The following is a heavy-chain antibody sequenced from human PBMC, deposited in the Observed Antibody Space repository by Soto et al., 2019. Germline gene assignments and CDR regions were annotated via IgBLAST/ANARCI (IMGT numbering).Heavy chain of an antibody. CDR2: ISAYNGNT. CDR1: GYTFTSYG. Sequence: ASVKVSCKASGYTFTSYGISWVRQAPGQGLEWMGWISAYNGNTNHAQKLQGRVTMTTDTSTSTAYMELRSLRSDDTAVYYCARDRSCSSTSCYNYYYGMDVWGQGTTVTVSS. J-gene: IGHJ6*02. CDR3: ARDRSCSSTSCYNYYYGMDV. V-gene: IGHV1-18*01. D-gene: IGHD2-2*02.